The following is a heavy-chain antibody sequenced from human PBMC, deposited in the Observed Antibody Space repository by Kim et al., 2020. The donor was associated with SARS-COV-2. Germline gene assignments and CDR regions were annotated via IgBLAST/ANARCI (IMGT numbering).Heavy chain of an antibody. Sequence: GGSLRLSCTVSGLSFSECAMTWLRQAPGEGLEWVGFIRTKARGGTTAYAASVRDRFIISRDDSKSIAYLQMNSLKTEDTAIYYCAITILPGVDTPNWFDPWGPGTLVTVSS. J-gene: IGHJ5*02. D-gene: IGHD3-10*01. CDR1: GLSFSECA. CDR3: AITILPGVDTPNWFDP. CDR2: IRTKARGGTT. V-gene: IGHV3-49*03.